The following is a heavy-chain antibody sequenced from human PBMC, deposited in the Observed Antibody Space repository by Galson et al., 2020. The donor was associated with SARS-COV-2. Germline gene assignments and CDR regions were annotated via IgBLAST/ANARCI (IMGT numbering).Heavy chain of an antibody. D-gene: IGHD3-16*02. CDR1: GFTFSSYS. V-gene: IGHV3-21*01. Sequence: GGSLRLSCAASGFTFSSYSMNWVRQAPGKGLEWVSSISSSSSYIYYADSVKGRFTISRDNAKNSLYLQMNSLRAEDTAVYDCASGVSMITFVGVIVTRDCWGQGTLVTVAS. J-gene: IGHJ4*02. CDR2: ISSSSSYI. CDR3: ASGVSMITFVGVIVTRDC.